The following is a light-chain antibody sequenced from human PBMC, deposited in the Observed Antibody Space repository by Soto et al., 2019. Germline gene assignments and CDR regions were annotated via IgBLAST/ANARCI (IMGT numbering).Light chain of an antibody. Sequence: EIVLTQSPGTLSLSPGERATLSCRASQTVGKNFLAWYQQKPGQAPRLVIYGASSRATGIPDRFSGSGSGTDFTLTISRLEPEEFAVYHWHQYASSPLTFGGGTKVDVK. CDR2: GAS. V-gene: IGKV3-20*01. CDR3: HQYASSPLT. J-gene: IGKJ4*01. CDR1: QTVGKNF.